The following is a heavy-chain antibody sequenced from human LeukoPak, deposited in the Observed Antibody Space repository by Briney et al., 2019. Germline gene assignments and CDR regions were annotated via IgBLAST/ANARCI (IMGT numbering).Heavy chain of an antibody. CDR1: GYSFPTYW. V-gene: IGHV5-51*01. CDR3: AREEGVCSGGTCYSRAFEI. CDR2: IYPDDSDT. Sequence: GESLKISCQGSGYSFPTYWIGWVRQLPGEGLEWMGIIYPDDSDTRYSPSFQGQVTISADRSISTAFLQWSSLKASDTAMYYCAREEGVCSGGTCYSRAFEIWGQGTMVTVSS. J-gene: IGHJ3*02. D-gene: IGHD2-15*01.